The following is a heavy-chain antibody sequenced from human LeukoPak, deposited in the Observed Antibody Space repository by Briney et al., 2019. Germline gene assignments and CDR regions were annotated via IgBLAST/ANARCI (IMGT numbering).Heavy chain of an antibody. Sequence: PSETLSLTCAVSGGSISSGSYYWSWIRQPPGKGLEWLGYIYYSGSTNYNPSLKSRVTISVDTSKNQFSLKLSSVTAADTAVYYCARGISSGWSRAVGYWGQGTLVTVSS. CDR1: GGSISSGSYY. CDR3: ARGISSGWSRAVGY. D-gene: IGHD6-19*01. CDR2: IYYSGST. V-gene: IGHV4-61*01. J-gene: IGHJ4*02.